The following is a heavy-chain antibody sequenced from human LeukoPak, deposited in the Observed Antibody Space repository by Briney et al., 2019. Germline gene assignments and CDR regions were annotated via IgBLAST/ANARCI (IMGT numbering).Heavy chain of an antibody. D-gene: IGHD3-10*01. CDR1: GFTVSSSH. J-gene: IGHJ4*02. Sequence: GGSLRLSCAAFGFTVSSSHVSWVRQAPGKGLEWVSIIYAGGTTAYADSVMGTFTISRDDSKNTLNLQMNSLRAEDTAVYYCASSVTVLRGVLEYWGQGTLVTVSS. V-gene: IGHV3-66*01. CDR3: ASSVTVLRGVLEY. CDR2: IYAGGTT.